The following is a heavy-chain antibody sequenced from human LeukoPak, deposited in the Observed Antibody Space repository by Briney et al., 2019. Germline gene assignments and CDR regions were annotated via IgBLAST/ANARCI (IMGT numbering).Heavy chain of an antibody. D-gene: IGHD5-12*01. CDR2: IPYDGSNK. Sequence: GRSLRLSCAASGFTFNSYAIHWVRQAPGKGLEWVAVIPYDGSNKYYAESVKGRFTISRDNSKNTLYLQLNSLRPDDTAVYYCARDQLAYSGYDTLFDYWGQGTLVTVSS. V-gene: IGHV3-30*04. J-gene: IGHJ4*02. CDR1: GFTFNSYA. CDR3: ARDQLAYSGYDTLFDY.